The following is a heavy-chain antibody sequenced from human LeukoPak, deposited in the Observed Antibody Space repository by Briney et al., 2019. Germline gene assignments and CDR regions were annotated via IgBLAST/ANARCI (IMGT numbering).Heavy chain of an antibody. CDR2: ISSSGSTI. Sequence: PGGSLRLSCAASGFTFSSHAMSWVRQAPGKGLEWVSYISSSGSTIYYADSVKGRFTISRDNAKNSLYLQMNSLRAEDTAVYYCARVASPGYIVVVPAAYWDYWGQGTLVTVSS. CDR3: ARVASPGYIVVVPAAYWDY. CDR1: GFTFSSHA. D-gene: IGHD2-2*01. J-gene: IGHJ4*02. V-gene: IGHV3-48*03.